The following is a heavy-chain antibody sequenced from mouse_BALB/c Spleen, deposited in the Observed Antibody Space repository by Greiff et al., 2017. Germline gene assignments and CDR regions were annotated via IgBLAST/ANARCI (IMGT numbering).Heavy chain of an antibody. CDR3: ARGDAVFRPLRYFDY. V-gene: IGHV5-6-5*01. J-gene: IGHJ2*01. CDR2: ISSGGST. Sequence: EVKLVESGGGLVKPGGSLKLSCAASGFTFSSYAMSWVRQTPEKRLEWVASISSGGSTYYSDSVKGRFTISRDNARNILYLQMSSLRSEDTAMYYCARGDAVFRPLRYFDYWGQGTTLTVSS. CDR1: GFTFSSYA.